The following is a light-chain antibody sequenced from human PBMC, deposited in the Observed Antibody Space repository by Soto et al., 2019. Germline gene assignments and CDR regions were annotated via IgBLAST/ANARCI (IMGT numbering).Light chain of an antibody. J-gene: IGKJ1*01. CDR2: KAS. V-gene: IGKV1-5*03. CDR3: QQYYSLWA. Sequence: DIQMTQSPSTLPASVGDRVTITCRASQNIRNWLAWFQQKPGKAPKVLIYKASTLESGVPSRFSGSVSGKQFTLTISSLHPDDFATYHCQQYYSLWAFGQGTKVEIK. CDR1: QNIRNW.